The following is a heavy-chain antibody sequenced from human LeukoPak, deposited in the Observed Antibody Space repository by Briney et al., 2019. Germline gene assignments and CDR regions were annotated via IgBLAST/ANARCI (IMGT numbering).Heavy chain of an antibody. CDR1: GFTFSSYG. J-gene: IGHJ4*02. CDR3: AKDVGKWESLHFFDY. CDR2: IWYDGSNK. V-gene: IGHV3-33*03. D-gene: IGHD1-26*01. Sequence: GGSLRLSCAASGFTFSSYGMHWVRQAPGKGLEWVAVIWYDGSNKYYADSVKGRFTISRDDSRNTLYLQMNSLRGDDTAVYYCAKDVGKWESLHFFDYWGQGTLVTVSS.